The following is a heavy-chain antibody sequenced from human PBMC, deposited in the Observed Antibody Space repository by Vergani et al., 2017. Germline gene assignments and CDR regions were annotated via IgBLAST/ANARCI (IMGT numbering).Heavy chain of an antibody. J-gene: IGHJ6*02. CDR2: INHSGST. V-gene: IGHV4-34*01. D-gene: IGHD6-13*01. CDR1: GGSFSGYY. Sequence: QVQLQQWGAGLLKPSETLSLTCAVYGGSFSGYYWSWIRQPPGKGLEWIGEINHSGSTNYNPSLKSRVTISVDTSKNQFSLKLSSVTAADTAVYYCASLQQLVRGYYYYYGMDVGGQGTTVTVSS. CDR3: ASLQQLVRGYYYYYGMDV.